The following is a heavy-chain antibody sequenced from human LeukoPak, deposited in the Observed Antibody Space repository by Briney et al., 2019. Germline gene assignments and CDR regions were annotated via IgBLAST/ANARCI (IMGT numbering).Heavy chain of an antibody. Sequence: GGSLRLSCAASGFTFSSYSMNWVRQAPGKGLEWVSSISSSSSYIYYADSVKGRFTISRDNAKNSLYLQMNSLRAEDTAVYYCASTRFRYYFDHWGQGTLVTVSS. D-gene: IGHD3-3*01. CDR1: GFTFSSYS. J-gene: IGHJ4*02. CDR3: ASTRFRYYFDH. V-gene: IGHV3-21*01. CDR2: ISSSSSYI.